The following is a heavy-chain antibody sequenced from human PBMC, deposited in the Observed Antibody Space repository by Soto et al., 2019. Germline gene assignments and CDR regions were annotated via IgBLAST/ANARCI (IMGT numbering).Heavy chain of an antibody. Sequence: RSQTLSLTCAITGDSVSSNSAGWSWVRQSPSRGLEWLGRTYYRSKWYYEYAVSVRGRITINPDTSKNQYSLQLNSVTPEDTAVYFCARGEQYSGRIFDYLGQGALVTSPQ. CDR2: TYYRSKWYY. V-gene: IGHV6-1*01. CDR3: ARGEQYSGRIFDY. D-gene: IGHD1-26*01. J-gene: IGHJ4*01. CDR1: GDSVSSNSAG.